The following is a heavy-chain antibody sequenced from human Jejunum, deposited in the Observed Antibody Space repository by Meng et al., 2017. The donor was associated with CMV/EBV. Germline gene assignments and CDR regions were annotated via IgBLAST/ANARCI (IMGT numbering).Heavy chain of an antibody. D-gene: IGHD1-7*01. V-gene: IGHV4-39*07. J-gene: IGHJ6*02. Sequence: SSSNYYWGWIRKPPGKGLEWIGNIYHSGSTYYNPSLKSRVTISLDMSKNQFSLKLSSVTAADTAVYYCARNRGTRDPYYNYGMDVWGQGTTVTVSS. CDR2: IYHSGST. CDR1: SSSNYY. CDR3: ARNRGTRDPYYNYGMDV.